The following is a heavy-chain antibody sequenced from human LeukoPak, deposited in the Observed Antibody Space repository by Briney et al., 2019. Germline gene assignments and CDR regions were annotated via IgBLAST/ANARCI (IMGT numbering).Heavy chain of an antibody. J-gene: IGHJ4*02. CDR1: GFTFSRYS. V-gene: IGHV3-48*01. Sequence: GGSLRLSCAASGFTFSRYSLNWVRQAPGKGLEWVSYINSNSHTIYYADSVKGRFTISRDNAKNSLYLQMNSLRAEDTAVYYCAKFALRYCSGGSCHPFDYWGQGTLVTVSS. CDR3: AKFALRYCSGGSCHPFDY. CDR2: INSNSHTI. D-gene: IGHD2-15*01.